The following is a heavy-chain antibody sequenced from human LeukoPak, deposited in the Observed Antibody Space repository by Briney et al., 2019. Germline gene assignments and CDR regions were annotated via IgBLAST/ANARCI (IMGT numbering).Heavy chain of an antibody. D-gene: IGHD3-22*01. J-gene: IGHJ3*02. CDR3: AKGERESYYYDSSGSPHLGAFDI. Sequence: PGGSLGLSCAASGFTFSGYAMSWVRQAPGKGLEWVSAISGSGGSTYYADSVQGRFTISRDNSKNTLYLQMNSLRAEDTAVYYCAKGERESYYYDSSGSPHLGAFDIWGQGTMVTVSS. V-gene: IGHV3-23*01. CDR2: ISGSGGST. CDR1: GFTFSGYA.